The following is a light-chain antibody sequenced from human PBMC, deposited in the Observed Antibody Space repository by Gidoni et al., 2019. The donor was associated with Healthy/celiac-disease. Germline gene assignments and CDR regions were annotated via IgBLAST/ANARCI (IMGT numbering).Light chain of an antibody. CDR2: EFS. Sequence: QSALTQPASVSGSPGQSITISCTGTSSDVGVYNYFSWYQQHPGKSPNLMLYEFSNRPSGVSNLCSCSKSGNTASMTTFGLQAEDEADYYCSSYTSSSTNVVFGGGTKLTVL. J-gene: IGLJ2*01. CDR1: SSDVGVYNY. CDR3: SSYTSSSTNVV. V-gene: IGLV2-14*01.